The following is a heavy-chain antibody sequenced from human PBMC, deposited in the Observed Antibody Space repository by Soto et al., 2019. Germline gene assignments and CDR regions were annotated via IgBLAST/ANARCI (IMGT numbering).Heavy chain of an antibody. CDR3: AREGVSHYDSREQVRFDY. CDR2: IYYSGST. J-gene: IGHJ4*02. Sequence: QLQLQESGPGLVKPSETLSLTCTVSGGSISSSSYYWGWFRQPPGQGLEWIGSIYYSGSTYYHPTLKSRGTISVDTSMNQFSLKLSSVTAADTAVYYCAREGVSHYDSREQVRFDYWGQGTLVTVSS. V-gene: IGHV4-39*02. CDR1: GGSISSSSYY. D-gene: IGHD3-22*01.